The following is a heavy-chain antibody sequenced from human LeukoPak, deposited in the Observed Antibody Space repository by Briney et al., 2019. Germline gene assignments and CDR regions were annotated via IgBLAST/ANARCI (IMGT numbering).Heavy chain of an antibody. Sequence: SETLSLTCTVSGGSISSSGYYWGWIRQPPGKGLEWIGSIYYSGSTYYNPSLKSRVTISVDTSKNQFSLKLSSVTAADTAVYYCARVREIVGATNGWGQGTLVTVSS. J-gene: IGHJ4*02. D-gene: IGHD1-26*01. CDR2: IYYSGST. CDR3: ARVREIVGATNG. V-gene: IGHV4-39*07. CDR1: GGSISSSGYY.